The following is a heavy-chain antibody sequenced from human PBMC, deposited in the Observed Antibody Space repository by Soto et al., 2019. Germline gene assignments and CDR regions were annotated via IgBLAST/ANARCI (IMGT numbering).Heavy chain of an antibody. J-gene: IGHJ4*02. Sequence: SETLSLTCTVSGGSISSYYWSWIRQPPGKGLEWIGYIYYSGSTNYNPSLKSRVTISVDTSKNQFSLKLSSVTAADTAVYYCARLGGYFDYWGQGTLVTVSS. CDR1: GGSISSYY. V-gene: IGHV4-59*01. CDR2: IYYSGST. CDR3: ARLGGYFDY.